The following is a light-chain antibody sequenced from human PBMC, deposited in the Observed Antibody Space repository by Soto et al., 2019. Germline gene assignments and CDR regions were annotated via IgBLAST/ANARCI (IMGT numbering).Light chain of an antibody. J-gene: IGKJ1*01. CDR1: KSVLYSSNNKNY. V-gene: IGKV4-1*01. Sequence: EIVMTQSPDSLAVSLGERATINCKSSKSVLYSSNNKNYLAWYQQKQGQPPKXXXYWASTRESGVPDRFSGSGSGTDGTLTISSLQAEDGSVYYCQQYYSTPLTFGQGTKVDIK. CDR2: WAS. CDR3: QQYYSTPLT.